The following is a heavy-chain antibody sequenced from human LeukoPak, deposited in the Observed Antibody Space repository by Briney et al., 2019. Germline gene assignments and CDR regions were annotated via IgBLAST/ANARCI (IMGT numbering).Heavy chain of an antibody. CDR1: GFPFSGSA. CDR3: TRHYDILTGYYGGAFDI. CDR2: IRSKANSYAT. D-gene: IGHD3-9*01. J-gene: IGHJ3*02. V-gene: IGHV3-73*01. Sequence: PGGSLKLSFAASGFPFSGSAMHWVRQASGKGREWVGRIRSKANSYATAYAASVKGRFIISRDDSKNTAYLQMNSLKTEDTAVYYCTRHYDILTGYYGGAFDIWGQGTMVTVSS.